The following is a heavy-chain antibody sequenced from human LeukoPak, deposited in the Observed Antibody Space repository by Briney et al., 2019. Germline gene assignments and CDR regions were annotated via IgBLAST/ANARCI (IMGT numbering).Heavy chain of an antibody. D-gene: IGHD5-18*01. CDR3: ARLLDTAMIPDY. J-gene: IGHJ4*02. CDR2: IYYSGST. V-gene: IGHV4-39*01. Sequence: SETLSLTCTVSGGSISSSSYYWGWIRQPPGKGLEWIGSIYYSGSTYYNPSLKSRVTISVDTSKKQFSLKLSSVTAADTAVYSCARLLDTAMIPDYWGQGTLVTVSS. CDR1: GGSISSSSYY.